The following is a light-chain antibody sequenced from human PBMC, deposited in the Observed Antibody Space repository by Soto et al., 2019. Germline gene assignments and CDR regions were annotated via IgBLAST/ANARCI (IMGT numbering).Light chain of an antibody. CDR1: SSNIGTNY. Sequence: QSVLTQPPSASGTPGQRVTISCSGSSSNIGTNYVYWYQQLPGTAPKLLIYSNNQRPSGVPDRFSGSKSGTSASLAISGLRSEDEADYYCAVWDDSLRGPVFGGGTKLTVL. V-gene: IGLV1-47*02. CDR3: AVWDDSLRGPV. J-gene: IGLJ2*01. CDR2: SNN.